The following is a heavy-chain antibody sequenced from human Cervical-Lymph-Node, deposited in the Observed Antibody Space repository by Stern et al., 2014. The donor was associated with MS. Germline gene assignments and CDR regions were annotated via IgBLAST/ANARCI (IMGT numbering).Heavy chain of an antibody. Sequence: HVQLAQSGPNMQKPAPSVNLSCNASGYTFTAFFIHWVRQAPGQGLEWIARLNPSSDDPTDAQNFQDRVTLTRDTSIGTAYLELSRLTSADAAVYYCAREATRIVVGIDYWGQGTQVTVSS. J-gene: IGHJ4*02. D-gene: IGHD3-22*01. CDR3: AREATRIVVGIDY. V-gene: IGHV1-2*06. CDR2: LNPSSDDP. CDR1: GYTFTAFF.